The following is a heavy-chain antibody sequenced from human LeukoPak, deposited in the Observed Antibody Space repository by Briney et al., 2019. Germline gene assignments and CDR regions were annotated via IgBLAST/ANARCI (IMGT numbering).Heavy chain of an antibody. Sequence: PGGSLRLSCVVSGISLSNYAMTWVRQAPGKGLEWVSYISERGGSTTYADSVKGRFTISRDSSKNTLYLQMNSLRAEDMAVYYCAKGAYDYIEMGYFDYWGQGTLVTVSS. CDR3: AKGAYDYIEMGYFDY. D-gene: IGHD5-12*01. CDR2: ISERGGST. CDR1: GISLSNYA. V-gene: IGHV3-23*01. J-gene: IGHJ4*02.